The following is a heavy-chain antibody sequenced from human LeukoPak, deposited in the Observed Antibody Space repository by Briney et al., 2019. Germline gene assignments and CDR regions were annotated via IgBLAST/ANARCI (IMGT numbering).Heavy chain of an antibody. CDR3: AKSKTAAGFHYYDG. D-gene: IGHD6-13*01. V-gene: IGHV3-23*01. CDR2: ITSTGSTT. Sequence: GGSLRLSCAAGFSLQSYGMAWVRQAPGKGLQWLSAITSTGSTTYYAESVKGRLTISRDNSKNTLYLQMSSLIYEDTAVYFCAKSKTAAGFHYYDGWGQGTLVTVSS. CDR1: FSLQSYG. J-gene: IGHJ4*02.